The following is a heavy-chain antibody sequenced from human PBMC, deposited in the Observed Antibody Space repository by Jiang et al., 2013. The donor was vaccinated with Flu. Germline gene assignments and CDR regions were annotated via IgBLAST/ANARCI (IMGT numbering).Heavy chain of an antibody. J-gene: IGHJ3*02. CDR3: ARDQRGYCSSTSCYLDAFDI. V-gene: IGHV3-48*02. D-gene: IGHD2-2*01. CDR2: ISSSSTTI. CDR1: GFTFSSYS. Sequence: VQLVESGGGLVQPGGSLRLSCAASGFTFSSYSMNWVRQAPGKGLEWFSYISSSSTTIYYADSVKGRFTISRDNAKNSLYLQMNSLRDEDTAVYYCARDQRGYCSSTSCYLDAFDIWAKGQWSPSLQ.